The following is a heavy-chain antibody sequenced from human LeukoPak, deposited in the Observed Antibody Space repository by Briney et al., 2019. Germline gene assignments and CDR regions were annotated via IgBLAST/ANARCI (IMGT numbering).Heavy chain of an antibody. Sequence: GASVKVSCKASGYTFTSYYMHWVRQAPGQGLEGMGIINPSGGSTSYAQKFQGRVTMTRDTSTSTVYMELSSLRSEDTAVYYCARDPSCSSTSCYHDAFDIWGQGTMVTVSS. V-gene: IGHV1-46*03. J-gene: IGHJ3*02. CDR1: GYTFTSYY. CDR2: INPSGGST. D-gene: IGHD2-2*01. CDR3: ARDPSCSSTSCYHDAFDI.